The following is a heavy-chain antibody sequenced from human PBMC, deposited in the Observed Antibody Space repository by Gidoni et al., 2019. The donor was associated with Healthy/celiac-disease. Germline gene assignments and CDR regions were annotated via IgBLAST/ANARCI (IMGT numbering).Heavy chain of an antibody. Sequence: EVQLVESGGGLVKPGGSLRLSCAASGFTFIRYSMNWVRQAHGKGLEWGSSISSSSSYIYYADSVKGRFTISRDNAKNSLYLQMNSLRAEDTAVYYCARDWNTVTTFPEFVGDIWGQGTMVTVSS. CDR1: GFTFIRYS. CDR2: ISSSSSYI. J-gene: IGHJ3*02. CDR3: ARDWNTVTTFPEFVGDI. V-gene: IGHV3-21*01. D-gene: IGHD4-17*01.